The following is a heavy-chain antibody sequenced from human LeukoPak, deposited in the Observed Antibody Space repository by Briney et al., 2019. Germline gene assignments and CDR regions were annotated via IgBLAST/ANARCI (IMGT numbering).Heavy chain of an antibody. V-gene: IGHV4-31*03. CDR3: AREGNIPSSSADY. CDR2: IYYSGST. CDR1: GGSISSGGYY. Sequence: SETLSITCTVSGGSISSGGYYWSWIRQHPGKGLEWIGYIYYSGSTYYNPSLKSRVTISVDTSKNQFSLKLSSVTAADTAVYYCAREGNIPSSSADYWGQGTLVTVSS. D-gene: IGHD6-6*01. J-gene: IGHJ4*02.